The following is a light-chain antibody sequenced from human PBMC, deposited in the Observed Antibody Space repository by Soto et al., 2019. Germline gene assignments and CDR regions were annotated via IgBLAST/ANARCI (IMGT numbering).Light chain of an antibody. CDR1: SSDVGGYNY. CDR2: EVS. CDR3: SSYTRSSAQLL. J-gene: IGLJ2*01. Sequence: SALTQPASVSGSLGQSITISCTGTSSDVGGYNYVSWYQQHPGKAPKLMIYEVSNRPSGVSNRLSGSKSGNTASLTISGLQAEDEGDYYCSSYTRSSAQLLFGGGTKLTVL. V-gene: IGLV2-14*01.